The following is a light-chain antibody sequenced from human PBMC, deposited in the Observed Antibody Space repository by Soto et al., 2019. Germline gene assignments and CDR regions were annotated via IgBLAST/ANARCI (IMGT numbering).Light chain of an antibody. CDR1: QAVNTR. J-gene: IGKJ5*01. V-gene: IGKV3D-11*01. Sequence: DIVFTHSPATLSSFPGERVTLSCRASQAVNTRLAWYQHKPGQAPRLLIYLASNRSAGVPARLSGSGSGTDFTLTISSLEPEDFAVYYCQQRVHFGQGTRLEIK. CDR3: QQRVH. CDR2: LAS.